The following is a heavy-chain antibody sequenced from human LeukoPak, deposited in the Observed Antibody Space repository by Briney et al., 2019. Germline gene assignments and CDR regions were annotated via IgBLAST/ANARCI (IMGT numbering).Heavy chain of an antibody. D-gene: IGHD2-15*01. CDR1: GSTFTSYG. J-gene: IGHJ4*02. V-gene: IGHV1-18*01. CDR2: ISAYNGNT. CDR3: ASTSPCSGGSCYPLGY. Sequence: ASVKVSCKASGSTFTSYGISWVRQAPGQGLEWMGWISAYNGNTNYAQKLQGRVTMTTDTSTSTAYMELRSLRSDDTAVYYCASTSPCSGGSCYPLGYWGQGTLVTVSS.